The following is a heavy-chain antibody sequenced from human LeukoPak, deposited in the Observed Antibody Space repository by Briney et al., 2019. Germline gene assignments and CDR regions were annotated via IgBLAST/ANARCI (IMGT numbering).Heavy chain of an antibody. CDR1: GGSISSGSYY. CDR3: ARHYYSSGSLDY. Sequence: SQTLSLTCTVSGGSISSGSYYWSWIRQPAGKGLEWLGRIYTSGSTNYNPSLKSRVTISVDTSKNQFSLNLSFVTAADTAVYYCARHYYSSGSLDYWGQGTLVTVSS. CDR2: IYTSGST. V-gene: IGHV4-61*02. J-gene: IGHJ4*02. D-gene: IGHD3-10*01.